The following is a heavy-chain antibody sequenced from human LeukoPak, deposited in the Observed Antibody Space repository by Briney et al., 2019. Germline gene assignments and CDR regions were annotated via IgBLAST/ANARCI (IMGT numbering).Heavy chain of an antibody. CDR3: ARVRNPGYCSTARCYVGY. V-gene: IGHV3-11*04. CDR2: IRTSSDTI. Sequence: GGSLRLSCAASGLTFSGYYMTWIRQAPGKGLEWVSYIRTSSDTIYYADSVKGRFTISRDNADNSVYLQMNSLRAEDTALYYCARVRNPGYCSTARCYVGYWGQGTLVRVSS. D-gene: IGHD2-2*01. CDR1: GLTFSGYY. J-gene: IGHJ4*02.